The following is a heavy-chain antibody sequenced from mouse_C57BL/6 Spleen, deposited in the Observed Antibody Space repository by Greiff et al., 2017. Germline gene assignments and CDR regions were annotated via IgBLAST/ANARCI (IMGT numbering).Heavy chain of an antibody. CDR1: GYTFTSYW. CDR3: ARDGYDVGYFDV. D-gene: IGHD2-2*01. CDR2: IHPNSGST. Sequence: QVQLKQPGAELVKPGASVKLSCKASGYTFTSYWMHWVKQRPGQGLEWIGMIHPNSGSTNYNEKFKSKATLTVDKSSSTAYMQLSSLTSEDSAVYYCARDGYDVGYFDVWGTGTTVTVSS. V-gene: IGHV1-64*01. J-gene: IGHJ1*03.